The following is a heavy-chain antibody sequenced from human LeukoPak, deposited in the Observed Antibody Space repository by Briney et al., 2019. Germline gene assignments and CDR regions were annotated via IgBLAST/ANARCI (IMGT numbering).Heavy chain of an antibody. CDR2: ISGSGGST. V-gene: IGHV3-23*01. CDR1: GFTFSSYA. CDR3: AKDPYHWNGDGYYFDY. Sequence: AGGSLRLSCAASGFTFSSYAMSWVRQAPGKGLEWVSAISGSGGSTYYADSVKGRFTISRDNSKNTLYLQMNSLRAEDTAVYYCAKDPYHWNGDGYYFDYWGQGTLVTVSS. J-gene: IGHJ4*02. D-gene: IGHD1-1*01.